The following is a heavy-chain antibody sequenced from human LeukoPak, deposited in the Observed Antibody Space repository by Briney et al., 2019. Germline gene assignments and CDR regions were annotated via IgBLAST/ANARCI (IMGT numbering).Heavy chain of an antibody. CDR1: GYSISSGYY. J-gene: IGHJ3*02. D-gene: IGHD2-21*02. CDR2: IYHSGST. CDR3: ASGYCGGACQLGGIDM. Sequence: SETLSLTCTVSGYSISSGYYWGWIRQPPGKGLGWIGIIYHSGSTYYNPSLKSRVTVSVDTSKNQFSLKLSSVTAADTAVYYCASGYCGGACQLGGIDMWGQGTMVTVSS. V-gene: IGHV4-38-2*02.